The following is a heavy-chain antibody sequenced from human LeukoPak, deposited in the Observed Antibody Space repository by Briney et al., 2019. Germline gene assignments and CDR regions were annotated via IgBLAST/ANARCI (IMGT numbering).Heavy chain of an antibody. CDR3: ARMVGATAYFLY. Sequence: SETLSLTCTVSGGSISSISYYWGWIRQPPGKGLEWIGSIYYSGSTYYNPSLKSRVSISVDTAKNQFSLKLSSVTAADTAVYNCARMVGATAYFLYWGQGTLVSVSS. CDR1: GGSISSISYY. V-gene: IGHV4-39*01. D-gene: IGHD1-26*01. CDR2: IYYSGST. J-gene: IGHJ4*02.